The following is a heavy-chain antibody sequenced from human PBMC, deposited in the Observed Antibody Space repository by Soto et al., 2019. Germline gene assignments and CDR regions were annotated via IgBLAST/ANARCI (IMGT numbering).Heavy chain of an antibody. CDR3: ARDYDSSGYLGLDY. CDR2: INHSGST. Sequence: QVQLQQWGAGLLKPSETLSLTCAVYGGSFSGYYWSWLRQPPGKGLEWMGEINHSGSTNYNPSLKSRVTISVDTSKNQFSLKLSSVTAADTAVYYCARDYDSSGYLGLDYWGQGTLVTVSS. J-gene: IGHJ4*02. D-gene: IGHD3-22*01. CDR1: GGSFSGYY. V-gene: IGHV4-34*01.